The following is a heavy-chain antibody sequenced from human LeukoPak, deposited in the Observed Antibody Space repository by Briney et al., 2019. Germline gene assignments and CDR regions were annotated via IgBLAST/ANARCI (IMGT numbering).Heavy chain of an antibody. CDR2: ISAYNGNT. CDR1: GYTFTSYG. CDR3: ARDAGEYYDFWSGSDY. V-gene: IGHV1-18*01. Sequence: ASVKVSCKASGYTFTSYGISWVRQAPGQGLEWIGWISAYNGNTNYAQKLQGRVTMTTDTSTSTAYMELRSLRSDDTAVYYCARDAGEYYDFWSGSDYWGQGTLVTVSS. J-gene: IGHJ4*02. D-gene: IGHD3-3*01.